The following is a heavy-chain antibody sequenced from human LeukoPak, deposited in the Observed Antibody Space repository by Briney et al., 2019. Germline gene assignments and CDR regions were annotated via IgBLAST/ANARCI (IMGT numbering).Heavy chain of an antibody. CDR2: ITSSSSYA. Sequence: GGSLRLSCEASGFTFSTYNMNWVRQAPGKRLEWVSSITSSSSYAFYADSVKGRFTISRDNAKSSLYLQMNSLRAEDTAVYYCAKTYDYVWGSYRPNWFDPWGQGTLVTVSS. J-gene: IGHJ5*02. V-gene: IGHV3-21*04. CDR1: GFTFSTYN. D-gene: IGHD3-16*02. CDR3: AKTYDYVWGSYRPNWFDP.